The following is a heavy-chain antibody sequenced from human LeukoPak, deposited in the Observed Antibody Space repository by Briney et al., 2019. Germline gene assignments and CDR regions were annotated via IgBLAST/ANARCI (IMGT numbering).Heavy chain of an antibody. CDR2: IYHSGST. CDR1: GYSISSGYY. V-gene: IGHV4-38-2*01. CDR3: ARHRALRLNLDY. Sequence: PSETLSLTCAVSGYSISSGYYWGWIRQPPGKGLERIGSIYHSGSTYYNPSLKSRVTISVDTSKNQFSLKLSSVTAADTAVYYCARHRALRLNLDYWGQGTLVTVSS. J-gene: IGHJ4*02.